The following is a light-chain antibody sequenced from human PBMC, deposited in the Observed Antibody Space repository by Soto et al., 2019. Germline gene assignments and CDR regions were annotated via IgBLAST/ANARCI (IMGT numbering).Light chain of an antibody. Sequence: IQMTQSPSTLSASVGDRVTITCRASQSISSWLAWYQQKPGKAPKLLIYDASSLESGVPSRFSGSGSGTEFTLTISSLQPDDFATYYCQQYNPYSVTFGQGTKVEIK. V-gene: IGKV1-5*01. CDR3: QQYNPYSVT. CDR2: DAS. J-gene: IGKJ1*01. CDR1: QSISSW.